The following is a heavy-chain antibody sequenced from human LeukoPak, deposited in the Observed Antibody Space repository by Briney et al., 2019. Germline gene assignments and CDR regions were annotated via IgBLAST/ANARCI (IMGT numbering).Heavy chain of an antibody. Sequence: GESLKISCKDIGSIFANYWFGWVRPVPGKGLEWIGVIYPGDSDTKYSPSFQGHVTFSADKSVSTAYLQWSSLRASDTAMYYCARRSYVGSTSAFDIWGQGTMVTVSS. J-gene: IGHJ3*02. CDR3: ARRSYVGSTSAFDI. CDR1: GSIFANYW. CDR2: IYPGDSDT. V-gene: IGHV5-51*01. D-gene: IGHD1-26*01.